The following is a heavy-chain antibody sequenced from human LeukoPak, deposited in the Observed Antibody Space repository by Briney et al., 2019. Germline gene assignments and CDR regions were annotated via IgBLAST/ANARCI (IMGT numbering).Heavy chain of an antibody. CDR3: ARGTDYGDYYFDY. J-gene: IGHJ4*02. CDR2: IYYSGST. V-gene: IGHV4-59*01. CDR1: GGSISSYY. Sequence: PSETLSLTCTVSGGSISSYYWSWIRQPPGKGLEWIGYIYYSGSTNYNPSLKSRVTISVDTSKNQFSLKLSSVTAADTAVYYCARGTDYGDYYFDYWGRGTLVTVSS. D-gene: IGHD4-17*01.